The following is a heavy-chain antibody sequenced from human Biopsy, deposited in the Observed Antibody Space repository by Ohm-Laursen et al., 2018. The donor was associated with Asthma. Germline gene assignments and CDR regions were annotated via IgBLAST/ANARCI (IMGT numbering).Heavy chain of an antibody. CDR2: ISVYNGNT. D-gene: IGHD3-10*01. J-gene: IGHJ6*02. CDR1: GYTFNSAG. CDR3: ARAVDYSHYYGIDV. Sequence: ASVKVSCKTSGYTFNSAGITWVRQAPGQGLEWMGWISVYNGNTKVAQKLQDIATMITDTSTSTAYMELRSLRSDDTAVYFCARAVDYSHYYGIDVWGQGTTVTVS. V-gene: IGHV1-18*01.